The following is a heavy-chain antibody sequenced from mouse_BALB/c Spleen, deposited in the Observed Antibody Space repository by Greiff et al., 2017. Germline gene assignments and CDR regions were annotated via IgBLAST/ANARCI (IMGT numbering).Heavy chain of an antibody. CDR3: ARITTATFAMDY. J-gene: IGHJ4*01. CDR1: GFNIKDTY. Sequence: EVHLVESGAELVKPGASVKLSCTASGFNIKDTYMHWVKQRPEQGLEWIGRIDPANGNTKYDPKFQGKATITADTSSNTAYLQLSSLTSEDTAVYYCARITTATFAMDYWGQGTSVTVSS. V-gene: IGHV14-3*02. CDR2: IDPANGNT. D-gene: IGHD1-2*01.